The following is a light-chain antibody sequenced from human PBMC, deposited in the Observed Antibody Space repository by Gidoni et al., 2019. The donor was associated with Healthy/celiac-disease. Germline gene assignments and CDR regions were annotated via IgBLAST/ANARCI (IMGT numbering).Light chain of an antibody. CDR3: QQYNSYPYT. Sequence: DIQMTQSPSTLSASVGDRITITCRASQSISSWLAWYQQKPGKAPKLLIYKASSLESGVPSRFSGSGSGTEFTLTISSLQPDDFATYYCQQYNSYPYTFGQGTKLEIK. CDR2: KAS. CDR1: QSISSW. J-gene: IGKJ2*01. V-gene: IGKV1-5*03.